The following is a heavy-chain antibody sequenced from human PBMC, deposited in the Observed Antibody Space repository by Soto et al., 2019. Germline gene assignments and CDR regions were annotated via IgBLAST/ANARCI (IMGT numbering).Heavy chain of an antibody. J-gene: IGHJ6*02. V-gene: IGHV1-46*01. CDR1: GYTFTSYY. D-gene: IGHD3-10*01. CDR3: ARFAYGSGRLRYYYGMDV. Sequence: QVQLVQSGAEVKKPGASVKVSCKASGYTFTSYYMHWVRQAPGQGLEWMGIINPSGGSTSYAQKFQGRVTMTRDTSTSTVYMELSSLRSEDTAVYYCARFAYGSGRLRYYYGMDVWGQGTTVTVSS. CDR2: INPSGGST.